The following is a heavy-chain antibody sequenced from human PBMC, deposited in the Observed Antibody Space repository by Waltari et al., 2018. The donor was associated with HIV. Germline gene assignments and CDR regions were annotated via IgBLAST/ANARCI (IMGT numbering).Heavy chain of an antibody. CDR2: NGTNNGNT. D-gene: IGHD1-1*01. CDR3: ARSERSQDQQLVSFFDY. CDR1: GYNFGGYG. V-gene: IGHV1-18*04. J-gene: IGHJ4*02. Sequence: QIQLVQSGAEVKKPGASVKVSCQASGYNFGGYGISWVRQVAGQGLEWMGWNGTNNGNTKYGQKYQDRVTMTTDTTMSTAYMEWRSLRSDDTAVFYCARSERSQDQQLVSFFDYWGQGTLVIVSS.